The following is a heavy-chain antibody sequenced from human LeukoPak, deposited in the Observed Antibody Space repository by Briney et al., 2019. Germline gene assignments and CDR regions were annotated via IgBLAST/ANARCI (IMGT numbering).Heavy chain of an antibody. CDR3: ARFTDTAMVTSYYGMDV. CDR1: GFTFSSYG. J-gene: IGHJ6*02. Sequence: GGSLRLSCAASGFTFSSYGMHWVRQAPGKGLEWVAVIWYDGSNKYYADSVKGRFTISRDNSKNTLYLQMNSLRAEDTAVYYCARFTDTAMVTSYYGMDVWGQGTTVTVSS. D-gene: IGHD5-18*01. V-gene: IGHV3-33*01. CDR2: IWYDGSNK.